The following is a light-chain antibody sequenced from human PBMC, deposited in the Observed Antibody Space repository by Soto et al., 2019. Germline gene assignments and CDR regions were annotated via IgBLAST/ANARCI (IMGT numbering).Light chain of an antibody. V-gene: IGKV1-39*01. J-gene: IGKJ3*01. CDR1: QSISTF. Sequence: DIQMTQSPSSLSASVGDRVTITCQASQSISTFLNWYQHKPGKAPTLLIYAASSLQSGVPSRFSGSGSGTDFTLTISNLQPEDFATYYCQQSFSAPIFTFGPGTKVDIK. CDR2: AAS. CDR3: QQSFSAPIFT.